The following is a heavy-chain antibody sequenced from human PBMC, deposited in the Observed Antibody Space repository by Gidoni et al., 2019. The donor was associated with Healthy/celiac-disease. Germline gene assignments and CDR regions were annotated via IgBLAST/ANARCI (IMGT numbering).Heavy chain of an antibody. CDR3: ARGPSYYSSSPYYFDY. CDR2: IYSGGST. V-gene: IGHV3-53*02. D-gene: IGHD6-13*01. J-gene: IGHJ4*02. Sequence: EVQLVETGGGLIQPGGSLRLSCAASGFTVSSNYISWVRQAPGKGLEWVSVIYSGGSTYYADSVKGRFTISRDNSKNTLYLQMNSLRAEDTAVYYCARGPSYYSSSPYYFDYWGQGTLVTVSS. CDR1: GFTVSSNY.